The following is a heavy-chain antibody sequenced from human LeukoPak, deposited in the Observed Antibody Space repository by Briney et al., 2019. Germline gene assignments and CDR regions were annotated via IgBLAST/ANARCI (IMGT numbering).Heavy chain of an antibody. Sequence: SQTLSLTCTVSGGSISSGGYYWSWIRQHPGKGLEWIGYIYYSGSTYYNPSLKSRVTISVDTSKNRFSLKLSSVTAADTAVYYCARGYSSSWFDYWGQGTLVTVSS. D-gene: IGHD6-13*01. CDR3: ARGYSSSWFDY. J-gene: IGHJ4*02. CDR2: IYYSGST. V-gene: IGHV4-31*03. CDR1: GGSISSGGYY.